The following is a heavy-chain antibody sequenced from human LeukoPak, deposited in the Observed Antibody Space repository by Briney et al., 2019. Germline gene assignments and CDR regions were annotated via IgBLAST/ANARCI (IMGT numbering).Heavy chain of an antibody. CDR3: ARGLVVPAAIES. CDR1: GFTFSSYW. Sequence: PGGSLRLSCAASGFTFSSYWMSWIRQPPGKGLEWIGEINHSGSTNYNPSLKSRVTISVDTSKNQFSLKLSSVTAADTAVYYCARGLVVPAAIESWGQGTLVTVSS. CDR2: INHSGST. V-gene: IGHV4-34*01. J-gene: IGHJ4*02. D-gene: IGHD2-2*01.